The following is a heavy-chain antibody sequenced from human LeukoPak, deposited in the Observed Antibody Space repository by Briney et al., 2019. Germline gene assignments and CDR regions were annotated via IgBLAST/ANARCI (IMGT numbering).Heavy chain of an antibody. CDR2: IYYSGST. Sequence: SETLFLTRTLSVSSISMGIHYWSSIRQHTGKGLEWIRYIYYSGSTNYNPSLKSRVTILLDRSKDQYSLKLSSVTAADTAVYYCASGRGYGGNNLRSIDIWGQGTVVTVSS. CDR1: VSSISMGIHY. V-gene: IGHV4-61*01. D-gene: IGHD1-26*01. J-gene: IGHJ3*02. CDR3: ASGRGYGGNNLRSIDI.